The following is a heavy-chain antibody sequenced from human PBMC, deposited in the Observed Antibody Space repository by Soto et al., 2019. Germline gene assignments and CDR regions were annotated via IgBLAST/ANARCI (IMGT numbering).Heavy chain of an antibody. J-gene: IGHJ5*02. D-gene: IGHD2-2*01. CDR2: IFYTGTT. CDR3: ARLVVVAPVANA. CDR1: GGSISYNSYY. Sequence: QLKLQESGPGLVKPSETLSLTCSVSGGSISYNSYYWGWIRQPPGKGLAWVGGIFYTGTTYYSPSLKDRVTISVDTSKNSFSLNLTSVTAADTAVYFGARLVVVAPVANAWGQGTLVTVSS. V-gene: IGHV4-39*02.